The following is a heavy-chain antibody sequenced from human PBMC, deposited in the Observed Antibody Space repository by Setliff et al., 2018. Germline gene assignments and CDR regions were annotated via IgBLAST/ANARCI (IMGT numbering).Heavy chain of an antibody. D-gene: IGHD3-16*01. J-gene: IGHJ6*03. CDR3: ARVGRALYYYYMDV. CDR1: GGSFSGYY. CDR2: INHSGST. V-gene: IGHV4-34*01. Sequence: KTSETLSLTCAVYGGSFSGYYWSWIRQPPGKGLEWIGEINHSGSTNYNPSLKSLVTISVDTSKNQFSLKLSSVTAADTAVYYCARVGRALYYYYMDVWGKGTTVTVSS.